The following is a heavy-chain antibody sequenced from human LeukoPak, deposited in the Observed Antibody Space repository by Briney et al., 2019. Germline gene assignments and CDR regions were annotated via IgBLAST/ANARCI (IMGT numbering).Heavy chain of an antibody. Sequence: SETLSLTCTVSGGSISSYYWSWIRQPAGKGLEWIGRIYTSGSTNYNPSLKSRVTMSVDTSKNQVSLKLSSVTAADTAVYYCARDTWELLGPYNWFDPWGQGTLVTVSS. CDR2: IYTSGST. V-gene: IGHV4-4*07. J-gene: IGHJ5*02. CDR1: GGSISSYY. D-gene: IGHD1-26*01. CDR3: ARDTWELLGPYNWFDP.